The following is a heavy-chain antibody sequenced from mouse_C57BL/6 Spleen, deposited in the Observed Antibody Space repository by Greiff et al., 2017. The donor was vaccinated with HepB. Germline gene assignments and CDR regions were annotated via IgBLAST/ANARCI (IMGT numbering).Heavy chain of an antibody. J-gene: IGHJ4*01. Sequence: VQLQQSGAELVKPGASVKLSCKASGYTFTSYWMQWVKQRPGQGLEWIGEIDPSDSYTNYNQKFKGKATLTVDTSSSTAYMQLSSLTSEDSAVYYCARNLLRRTDYWGQGTSVTVSS. CDR1: GYTFTSYW. CDR2: IDPSDSYT. D-gene: IGHD1-1*01. CDR3: ARNLLRRTDY. V-gene: IGHV1-50*01.